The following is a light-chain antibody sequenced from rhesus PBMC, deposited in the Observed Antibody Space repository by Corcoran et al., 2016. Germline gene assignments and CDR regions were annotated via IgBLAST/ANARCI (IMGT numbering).Light chain of an antibody. CDR1: SSDIGRYNY. V-gene: IGLV2-11*01. CDR3: SSYEASDTFI. CDR2: NVN. Sequence: QSAPIQSPSVSGSLGQSVTISCTGTSSDIGRYNYVSWYRQQAGTTPKLMMYNVNMRPSGVSDRFSGSKSCNTASLTISGLQAEDEAVYYCSSYEASDTFISGVGTRLTVL. J-gene: IGLJ1*01.